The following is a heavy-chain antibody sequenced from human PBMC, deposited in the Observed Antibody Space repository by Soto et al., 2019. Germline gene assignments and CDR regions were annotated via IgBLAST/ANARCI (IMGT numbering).Heavy chain of an antibody. CDR3: ARDQAGHDY. J-gene: IGHJ4*02. V-gene: IGHV6-1*01. CDR1: GDSVSSNTAA. Sequence: QVQLQQSGPGLVTPSQTLSLTCAISGDSVSSNTAAWNWIRQSPSRGLEWLGRTYYRSKWYHDYAASVKGRITINPDTSQNQFSLLLNSVTPGDTAVYYCARDQAGHDYWSQGTLVTVSS. CDR2: TYYRSKWYH.